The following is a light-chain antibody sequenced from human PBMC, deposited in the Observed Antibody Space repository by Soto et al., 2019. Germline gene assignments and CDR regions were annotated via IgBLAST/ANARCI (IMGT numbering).Light chain of an antibody. CDR1: QSVNIY. CDR2: GAS. J-gene: IGKJ1*01. V-gene: IGKV3-15*01. Sequence: EIVLTPSPATLSLSPVERATLSCRASQSVNIYLAWYQQKPGQAPRLLIYGASTTASGIPARFSASGSGTEFTLTISSLQSEDFAVYYCLHYNDWPRWTFGQGTKVDIK. CDR3: LHYNDWPRWT.